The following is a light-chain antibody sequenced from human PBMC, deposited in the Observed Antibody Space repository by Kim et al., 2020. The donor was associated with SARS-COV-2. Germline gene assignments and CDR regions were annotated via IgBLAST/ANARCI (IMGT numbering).Light chain of an antibody. CDR1: QSVSSN. V-gene: IGKV3-15*01. CDR2: GAS. J-gene: IGKJ5*01. Sequence: EIVMTQSPATLSVSPGERATLSCRASQSVSSNLAWYQQKPGQAPRLLIYGASTSATGIPARFGGSGSGTEFTLTISSLQSEDFAVYYCQQYNNWPPSITFGQGTRLEIK. CDR3: QQYNNWPPSIT.